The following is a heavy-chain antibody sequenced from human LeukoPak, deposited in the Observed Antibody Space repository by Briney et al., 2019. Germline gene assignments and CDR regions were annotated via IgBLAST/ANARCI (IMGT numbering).Heavy chain of an antibody. CDR3: AKEVGQAYFDY. J-gene: IGHJ4*02. Sequence: PGGSLRLSCAASGFTFSSYGMHWVRQAPGKGLEWVAVISYDGSNKYYADSVKGRFTISRDNSKNTLYLQMNSLRAEDTAVYYCAKEVGQAYFDYWGQGILVTVSS. D-gene: IGHD1-26*01. CDR1: GFTFSSYG. CDR2: ISYDGSNK. V-gene: IGHV3-30*18.